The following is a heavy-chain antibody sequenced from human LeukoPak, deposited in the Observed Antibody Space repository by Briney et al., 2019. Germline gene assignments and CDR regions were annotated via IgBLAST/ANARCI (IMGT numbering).Heavy chain of an antibody. J-gene: IGHJ4*02. CDR2: ISYDGSNK. Sequence: GGSLRLSCAASGFTFSSYGMHWVRQAPGKGLEWVAVISYDGSNKYYADSVKGRFTISRGNSKNTLYLQMNSLRAEDTAVYYCARDLGSSGPPSEGLDYWGQGTLVTVSS. CDR1: GFTFSSYG. V-gene: IGHV3-30*03. D-gene: IGHD6-19*01. CDR3: ARDLGSSGPPSEGLDY.